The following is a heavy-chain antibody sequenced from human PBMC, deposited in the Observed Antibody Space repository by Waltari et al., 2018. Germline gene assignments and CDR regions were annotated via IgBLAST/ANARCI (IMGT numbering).Heavy chain of an antibody. CDR1: GGSFSGYY. J-gene: IGHJ6*02. CDR3: ARGPHRNRLEVKNNNYGMDV. V-gene: IGHV4-34*01. CDR2: INHRGST. Sequence: QLQLQQWGAGLLKPSETLSLTCAVYGGSFSGYYWNWIRHPPGKGLEWIGEINHRGSTNYNPSLKSRVTTSVDTSKTQVSLKLSSVTAADTAVYYCARGPHRNRLEVKNNNYGMDVWGQGTTVTVSS. D-gene: IGHD2-21*01.